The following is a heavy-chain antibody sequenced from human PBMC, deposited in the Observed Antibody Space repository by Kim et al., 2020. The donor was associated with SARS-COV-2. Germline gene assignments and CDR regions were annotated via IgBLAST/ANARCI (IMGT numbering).Heavy chain of an antibody. Sequence: GGSLRLSCAASGFTFSSYGMHWVRQAPGKGLEWVAVISYDGSNKYYADSVKGRFTISRDNSKNTLYLQMNSLRAEETAVYYCAKVRVGGYVSHFDYWGQGTLCTASS. CDR2: ISYDGSNK. CDR1: GFTFSSYG. CDR3: AKVRVGGYVSHFDY. V-gene: IGHV3-30*18. J-gene: IGHJ4*02. D-gene: IGHD5-12*01.